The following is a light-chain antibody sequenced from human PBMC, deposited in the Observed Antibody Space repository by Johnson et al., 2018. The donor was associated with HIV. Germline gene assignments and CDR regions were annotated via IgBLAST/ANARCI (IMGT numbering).Light chain of an antibody. V-gene: IGLV1-51*01. J-gene: IGLJ1*01. CDR3: GTWDSSLSAGGV. Sequence: QLVLTQPPSVSAAPGQKVTISCSGSSSNIGNNYVSWYQQLPGTAPKLLIYDNNKRPSGIPDRFSGSKSGTSATLGITGLQTGDEADYYCGTWDSSLSAGGVFGTGTKVTGL. CDR1: SSNIGNNY. CDR2: DNN.